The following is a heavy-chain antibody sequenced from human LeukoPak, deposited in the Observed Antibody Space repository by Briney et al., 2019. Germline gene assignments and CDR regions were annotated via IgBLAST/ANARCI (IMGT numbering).Heavy chain of an antibody. D-gene: IGHD3-9*01. CDR1: GFTFSSYW. CDR3: ASLTTNRVFDY. J-gene: IGHJ4*02. CDR2: ISSSGITI. V-gene: IGHV3-48*04. Sequence: PGGSLRLSCAASGFTFSSYWVSWVRQAPGKGLEWVSYISSSGITIYYADSVKGRFTISRDNAKNSLYLQMNSLRAEDTAVYYCASLTTNRVFDYWGQGTLVTVSS.